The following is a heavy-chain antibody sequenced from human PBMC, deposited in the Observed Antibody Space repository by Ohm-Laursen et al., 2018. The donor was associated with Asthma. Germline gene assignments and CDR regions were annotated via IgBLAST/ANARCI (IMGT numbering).Heavy chain of an antibody. V-gene: IGHV3-48*01. CDR2: ISSSSSTI. Sequence: SLRLSCTASGFTFSSYIMNWVRQAPGKGLEWVSYISSSSSTIYYADSVKGRFTISRDNAKNSLYLQMSSLRAEDTAVYYCARDGIVVVPAASVYFDYWGQGTLVTVSS. J-gene: IGHJ4*02. CDR3: ARDGIVVVPAASVYFDY. CDR1: GFTFSSYI. D-gene: IGHD2-2*01.